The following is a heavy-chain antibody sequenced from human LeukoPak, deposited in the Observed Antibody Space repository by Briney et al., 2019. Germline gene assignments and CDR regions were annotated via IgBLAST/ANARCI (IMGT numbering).Heavy chain of an antibody. V-gene: IGHV3-15*01. CDR3: TTDSLKDCSSTSCWANYYMDV. J-gene: IGHJ6*03. CDR2: IKSKTDGGTT. D-gene: IGHD2-2*01. Sequence: WVRQAPGKGLEWVGRIKSKTDGGTTDYAAPVKGRFTISRDDSKNTLYLQMNSLKTEDTAVYYCTTDSLKDCSSTSCWANYYMDVWGKGTTVTVSS.